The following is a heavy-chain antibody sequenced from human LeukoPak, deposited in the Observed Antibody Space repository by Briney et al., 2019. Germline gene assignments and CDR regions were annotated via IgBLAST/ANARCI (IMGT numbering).Heavy chain of an antibody. J-gene: IGHJ5*02. Sequence: PSETLSLTCTVSGYSISSGSYYWSWIRQPAGKGLEWIGRINTSGSTNYNPSLKSRVTISVDTSKNQFSLKLTSVTAADTAVYYCVSAKFLVRGVSWFDPWGQGTLVTVSS. V-gene: IGHV4-61*02. CDR1: GYSISSGSYY. CDR2: INTSGST. D-gene: IGHD3-10*01. CDR3: VSAKFLVRGVSWFDP.